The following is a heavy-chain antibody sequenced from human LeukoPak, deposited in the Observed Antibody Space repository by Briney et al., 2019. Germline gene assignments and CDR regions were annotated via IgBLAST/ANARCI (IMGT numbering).Heavy chain of an antibody. V-gene: IGHV3-74*01. Sequence: GGSLRLSCAASKFSFSSYWMHWVRQAPGKGLVWVSRINSDGSRTNYADSVKGRFTISRDNAKNTLDLQMSSLRAEDTAVYYCARVLTGSWDWFDPWGQGTLVTVSS. D-gene: IGHD2-8*02. CDR2: INSDGSRT. CDR1: KFSFSSYW. CDR3: ARVLTGSWDWFDP. J-gene: IGHJ5*02.